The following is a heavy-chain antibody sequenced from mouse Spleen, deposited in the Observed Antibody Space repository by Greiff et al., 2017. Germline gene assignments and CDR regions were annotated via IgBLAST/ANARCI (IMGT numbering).Heavy chain of an antibody. CDR1: GYTFTSYW. Sequence: VQLQQSGPELVKPGASVKIPCKASGYTFTSYWMHWVKQRPGQGLEWIGYINPSSGYTKYNQKFKDKATLTADKSSSTAYMQLSSLTYEDSAVYYCAKTFYYPCDYWGQGTTLTVSS. CDR3: AKTFYYPCDY. D-gene: IGHD1-1*01. CDR2: INPSSGYT. J-gene: IGHJ2*01. V-gene: IGHV1-7*01.